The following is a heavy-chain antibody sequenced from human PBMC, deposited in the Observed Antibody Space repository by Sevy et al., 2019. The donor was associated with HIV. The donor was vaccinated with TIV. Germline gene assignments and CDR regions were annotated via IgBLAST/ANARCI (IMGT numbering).Heavy chain of an antibody. CDR1: GYTFTSYD. J-gene: IGHJ6*02. Sequence: ASVKVSCKASGYTFTSYDINWVRQATGQGLEWMGWMNPNSGNTGYAQKFQGRVTMTRNTSISTAYLGLSGLGSEDTAVYYCARDASVSGAYCSSTSCYSSGMDVWGQGTTVTVSS. V-gene: IGHV1-8*01. D-gene: IGHD2-2*01. CDR3: ARDASVSGAYCSSTSCYSSGMDV. CDR2: MNPNSGNT.